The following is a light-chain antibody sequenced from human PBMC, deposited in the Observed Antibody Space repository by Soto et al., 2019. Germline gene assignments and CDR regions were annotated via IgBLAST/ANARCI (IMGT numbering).Light chain of an antibody. CDR1: QSVSNY. Sequence: EIVLTQSPGTLSLSPGERATLSCRASQSVSNYLAWYQRKPGQAPRLLIYGASSRATGIPDRFSGSGSGTDFTLTISRLEPEDFAVSYCHQYGGSPQTFGKGTKV. CDR2: GAS. CDR3: HQYGGSPQT. V-gene: IGKV3-20*01. J-gene: IGKJ1*01.